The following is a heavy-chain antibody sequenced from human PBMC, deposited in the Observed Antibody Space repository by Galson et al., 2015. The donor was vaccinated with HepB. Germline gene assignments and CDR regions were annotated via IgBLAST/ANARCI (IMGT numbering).Heavy chain of an antibody. V-gene: IGHV1-58*02. CDR2: VVVGSGNT. CDR3: AADVEYSSGWYVAAFDI. CDR1: GFTFTSSA. D-gene: IGHD6-19*01. Sequence: SVKVSCKASGFTFTSSAMQWVRQARGQRLGWIGWVVVGSGNTNYAQKFQERVTITRDMSTSTAYMELSSLRSEDTAVYYCAADVEYSSGWYVAAFDIWGQGTMVTVSS. J-gene: IGHJ3*02.